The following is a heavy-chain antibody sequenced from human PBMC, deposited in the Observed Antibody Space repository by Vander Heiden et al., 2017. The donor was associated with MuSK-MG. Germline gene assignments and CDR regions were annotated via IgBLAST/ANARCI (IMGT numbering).Heavy chain of an antibody. CDR2: ITAYNGDT. Sequence: QVQLLQSETEVREPGASVKVSCTTSGYTSSSYAMSWVRQAPGQRPEWMGWITAYNGDTNYAQKIQGRVTMTTDTSTSTAYMELRSLRSDDTAVYYCARIGRYCSGGVCYPDYWGQGTLVTVSS. CDR3: ARIGRYCSGGVCYPDY. CDR1: GYTSSSYA. V-gene: IGHV1-18*01. D-gene: IGHD2-8*02. J-gene: IGHJ4*02.